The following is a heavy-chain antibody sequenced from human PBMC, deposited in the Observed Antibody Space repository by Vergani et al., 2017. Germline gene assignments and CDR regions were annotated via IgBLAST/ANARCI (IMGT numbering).Heavy chain of an antibody. V-gene: IGHV3-9*01. CDR2: ISWNSGSI. CDR3: AKGERATPLLNWFDP. CDR1: GFTFSDYY. D-gene: IGHD1-26*01. Sequence: VQLVESGGGLVKPGGSLRLSCAASGFTFSDYYMSWIRQAPGKGLEWVSGISWNSGSIGYADSVKGRFTISRDNAKNSLYLQMNSLRAEDTALYYCAKGERATPLLNWFDPWGQGTLVTVSS. J-gene: IGHJ5*02.